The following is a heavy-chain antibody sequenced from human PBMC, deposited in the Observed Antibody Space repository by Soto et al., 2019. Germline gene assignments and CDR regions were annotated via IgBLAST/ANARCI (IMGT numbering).Heavy chain of an antibody. CDR2: INHSGST. J-gene: IGHJ6*02. CDR3: ARGGFRPYYYYGMDV. D-gene: IGHD6-25*01. V-gene: IGHV4-34*01. CDR1: GGSFSGYY. Sequence: QVQLQQWGAGLLKPSETLSLTCAVYGGSFSGYYWSWIRQPPGKGLEWIGEINHSGSTNYNPSLKGRVTISVDTSKNQFSLKLSSVTAADTAVYYCARGGFRPYYYYGMDVWGQGTTVTVSS.